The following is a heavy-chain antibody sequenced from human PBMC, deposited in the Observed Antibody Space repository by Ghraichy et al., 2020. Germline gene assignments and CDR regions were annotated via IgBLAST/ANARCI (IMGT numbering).Heavy chain of an antibody. CDR3: ALTLGYCTGGACYSGFDY. Sequence: GGSLRLSCAASGFTFGNYAMNWVRQAPGKGLEWVSTVSDSGDNSYYADSVKGRFSISRDNSKNTLWLQMNSLRAEDTAVYYCALTLGYCTGGACYSGFDYWGHGTLVTVSS. V-gene: IGHV3-23*01. J-gene: IGHJ4*01. CDR2: VSDSGDNS. CDR1: GFTFGNYA. D-gene: IGHD2-8*02.